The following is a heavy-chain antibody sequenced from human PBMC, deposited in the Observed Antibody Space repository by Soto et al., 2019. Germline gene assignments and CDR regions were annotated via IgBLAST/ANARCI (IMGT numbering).Heavy chain of an antibody. CDR3: ARDQFSSDSDYYFDY. Sequence: EVQLVESGGGLVQPGGSLRLSCAASGFTFSSYWMSWVRQAPGKGLEWVANIKQDGSEKYYVDSVKGRFTIPRDNAKNSLYLQMNSLRAEDTAVYYCARDQFSSDSDYYFDYWGQGTLVTVSS. CDR1: GFTFSSYW. D-gene: IGHD6-19*01. CDR2: IKQDGSEK. J-gene: IGHJ4*02. V-gene: IGHV3-7*01.